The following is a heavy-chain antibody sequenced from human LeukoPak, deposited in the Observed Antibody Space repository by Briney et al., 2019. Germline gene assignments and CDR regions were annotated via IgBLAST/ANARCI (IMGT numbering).Heavy chain of an antibody. CDR2: INHSGST. V-gene: IGHV4-34*01. J-gene: IGHJ5*02. D-gene: IGHD3-3*01. Sequence: SETLSLTCAVYGGSFSGYYWSWIRQPPGKGVEWIGEINHSGSTNYNPSLKSRVTISVDTSKNQFSLKLSSVTAADTAVYYCARVCYDFWSGYYKTPNWFDPWGQGTLVTVSS. CDR1: GGSFSGYY. CDR3: ARVCYDFWSGYYKTPNWFDP.